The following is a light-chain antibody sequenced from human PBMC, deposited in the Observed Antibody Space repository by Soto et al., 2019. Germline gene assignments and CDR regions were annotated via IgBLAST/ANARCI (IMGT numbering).Light chain of an antibody. CDR2: GAS. V-gene: IGKV3-15*01. CDR1: QSVSSN. Sequence: EIVMTQSPATLSVSPGERATLSCRASQSVSSNLAWYQQKPGQAPRLLIYGASTRATGIPGRFSGSGYGTELPLTISSLQSEDFAVYYCQQHNNWPPWTFGQGTKVEIK. CDR3: QQHNNWPPWT. J-gene: IGKJ1*01.